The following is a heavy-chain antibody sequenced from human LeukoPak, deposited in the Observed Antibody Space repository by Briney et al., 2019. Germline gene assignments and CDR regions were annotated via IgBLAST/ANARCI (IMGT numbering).Heavy chain of an antibody. J-gene: IGHJ4*02. CDR3: ARDWTGSY. D-gene: IGHD3/OR15-3a*01. Sequence: GGSLRLSCAASGFTFNNYWMSWVRQAPGKGLEWVANIKQDGSEKYYVDSVKGRFTVSRDNAKNSLYLQMNSLRAEDTAVYYCARDWTGSYWGQGTLVTVSS. V-gene: IGHV3-7*01. CDR2: IKQDGSEK. CDR1: GFTFNNYW.